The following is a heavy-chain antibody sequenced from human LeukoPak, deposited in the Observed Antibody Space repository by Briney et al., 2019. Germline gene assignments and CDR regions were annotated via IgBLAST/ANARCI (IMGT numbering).Heavy chain of an antibody. CDR2: VNHSGYT. Sequence: PSQTLSLTSGVSGTSFSSYYCSWIRQTPRKGLEWIGEVNHSGYTNMNPSLKSRVTISVDTSKNQCSLRMSTVTAADTAVYFCTRMTTGHDYWGQGTLVTVPS. CDR1: GTSFSSYY. CDR3: TRMTTGHDY. J-gene: IGHJ4*02. V-gene: IGHV4-34*01. D-gene: IGHD4-17*01.